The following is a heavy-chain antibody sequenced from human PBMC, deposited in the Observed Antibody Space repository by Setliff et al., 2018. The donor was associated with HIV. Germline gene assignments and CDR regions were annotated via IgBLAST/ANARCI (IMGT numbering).Heavy chain of an antibody. J-gene: IGHJ4*02. CDR2: INLGGDGT. V-gene: IGHV3-11*04. D-gene: IGHD3-22*01. Sequence: PGGSLRLSCAASGFTFTDYYMSWVRQAPGKGLEWLSYINLGGDGTYYADSVKGRFSVSRDNAKNSLFLQMNSLRAEDTAVYYCTTYSSVYYHSDCWGQGTLVTVSS. CDR1: GFTFTDYY. CDR3: TTYSSVYYHSDC.